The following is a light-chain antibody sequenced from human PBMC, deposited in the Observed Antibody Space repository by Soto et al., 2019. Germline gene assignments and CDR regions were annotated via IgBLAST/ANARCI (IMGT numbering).Light chain of an antibody. Sequence: QSALTQPPSASGSPGQSVTISCTGSTSDVGGYEYVSWYQQHPGKAPKLMIFEVNKRPSGVPNRFSGSKSGNTASLTVSGLQSEDEASYYCSSFAGDNIWVFGGGTKLTVL. CDR3: SSFAGDNIWV. V-gene: IGLV2-8*01. J-gene: IGLJ3*02. CDR2: EVN. CDR1: TSDVGGYEY.